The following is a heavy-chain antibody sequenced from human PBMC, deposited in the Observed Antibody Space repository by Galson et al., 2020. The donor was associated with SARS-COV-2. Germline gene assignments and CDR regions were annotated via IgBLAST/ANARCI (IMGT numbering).Heavy chain of an antibody. CDR3: AHRALPQSSGWSGYFDY. V-gene: IGHV2-5*02. D-gene: IGHD6-19*01. CDR2: IYWDDDK. Sequence: SGPTLVKPTQTLTLTCTFSGFSLSTSGVGVGWIRQPPGKALEWLALIYWDDDKRYRPSLKSRLTITKDTSKNQVVLTMTNMDPVDTATYYCAHRALPQSSGWSGYFDYWGQGTRVTGSS. CDR1: GFSLSTSGVG. J-gene: IGHJ4*02.